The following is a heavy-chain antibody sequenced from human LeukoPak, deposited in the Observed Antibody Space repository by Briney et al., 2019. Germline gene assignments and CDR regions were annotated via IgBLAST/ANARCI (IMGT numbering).Heavy chain of an antibody. V-gene: IGHV4-39*01. CDR3: ARRSGWSIYYFDF. J-gene: IGHJ4*02. CDR1: GGSISSGSYY. Sequence: SETLSLTCTVSGGSISSGSYYWSWIRQPPGKGLEWIGTIYNSGSTYYNPSLKSRVTISVDTSKNLFSLKLRSVTAADTAVYYCARRSGWSIYYFDFWGQGTLVTVSS. CDR2: IYNSGST. D-gene: IGHD6-19*01.